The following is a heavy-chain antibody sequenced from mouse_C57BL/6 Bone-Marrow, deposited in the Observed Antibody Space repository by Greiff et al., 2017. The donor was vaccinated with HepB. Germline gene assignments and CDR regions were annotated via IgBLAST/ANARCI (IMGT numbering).Heavy chain of an antibody. V-gene: IGHV5-9-1*02. CDR3: TRDGGYYYGSSRHWYFDV. Sequence: EVQLQESGEGLVKPGGSLKLSCAASGFTFSSYAMSWVRQTPEKRLEWVAYISSGGDYIYYADTVKGRFTISRDNARNTLYLQMSSLKSEDTAMYYCTRDGGYYYGSSRHWYFDVWGTGTTVTVSS. CDR1: GFTFSSYA. J-gene: IGHJ1*03. D-gene: IGHD1-1*01. CDR2: ISSGGDYI.